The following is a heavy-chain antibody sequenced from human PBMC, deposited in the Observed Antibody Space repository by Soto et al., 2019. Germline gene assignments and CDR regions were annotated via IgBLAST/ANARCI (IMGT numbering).Heavy chain of an antibody. CDR2: ISGNNGKT. J-gene: IGHJ4*02. V-gene: IGHV1-18*01. CDR1: GYTFTRYG. CDR3: ARDLSNMAPSFFDY. D-gene: IGHD3-10*01. Sequence: ASVKVSCKASGYTFTRYGISWVRQAPGQGLEWMGWISGNNGKTKFAQKVQGRVTMTAETSTSTAYMDLLSLTFDDTAVYYCARDLSNMAPSFFDYWGQGTLVTVSS.